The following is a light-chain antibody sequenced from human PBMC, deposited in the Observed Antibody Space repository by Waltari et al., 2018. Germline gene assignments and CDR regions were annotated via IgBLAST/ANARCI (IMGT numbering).Light chain of an antibody. CDR1: SSDVGTYDY. V-gene: IGLV2-14*03. J-gene: IGLJ1*01. CDR2: DVT. CDR3: SSYTTSSTVYV. Sequence: QSALTQPASVSGSPGQSITISCTGTSSDVGTYDYVSWYQQHPGKAPKLMIYDVTNRHSGIANRVSGSKSGNTASLTISGLQAEDEADYYCSSYTTSSTVYVFGTGTKVTVL.